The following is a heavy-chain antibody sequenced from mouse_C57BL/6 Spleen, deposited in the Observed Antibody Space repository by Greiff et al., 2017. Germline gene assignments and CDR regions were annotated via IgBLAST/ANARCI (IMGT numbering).Heavy chain of an antibody. CDR1: GYTFTSYW. CDR3: ARGMPSGY. Sequence: QVQLQQPGAELVMPGASVKLSCKASGYTFTSYWMHWVKQRPGQGLEWIGEIDPSDSYTNYNQKFKGKSTLTVDKSSSTAYMQLSSLTSEDSAVYYCARGMPSGYWGQGTTLTVSS. J-gene: IGHJ2*01. V-gene: IGHV1-69*01. D-gene: IGHD6-1*01. CDR2: IDPSDSYT.